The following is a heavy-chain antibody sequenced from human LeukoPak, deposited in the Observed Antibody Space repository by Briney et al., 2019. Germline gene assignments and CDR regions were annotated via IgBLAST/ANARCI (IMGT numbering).Heavy chain of an antibody. CDR2: IYSGGST. Sequence: PGGSLRLSCAASGFTVSSNYMSWVRQAPGKGLEWVSVIYSGGSTYYADSVKGRFTISRDNSKNTLYLQMNSLRAEDTAVYYCARSTVTKGMIRYFDYWGQGTLVTVSS. J-gene: IGHJ4*02. V-gene: IGHV3-66*01. CDR1: GFTVSSNY. D-gene: IGHD4-17*01. CDR3: ARSTVTKGMIRYFDY.